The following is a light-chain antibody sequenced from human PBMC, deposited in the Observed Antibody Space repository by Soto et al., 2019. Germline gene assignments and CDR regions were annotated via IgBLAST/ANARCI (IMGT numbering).Light chain of an antibody. CDR1: QSVSSNN. V-gene: IGKV3-20*01. Sequence: EIVLTQSPGTLSLSPGERATLSCRASQSVSSNNLAWYQQRPGQAPRVVIYGASTRATGIPERFSGSGSGTDFTLTISRLEPEDFATYYCLQYNNYPLTFGPGTKVDIK. J-gene: IGKJ3*01. CDR2: GAS. CDR3: LQYNNYPLT.